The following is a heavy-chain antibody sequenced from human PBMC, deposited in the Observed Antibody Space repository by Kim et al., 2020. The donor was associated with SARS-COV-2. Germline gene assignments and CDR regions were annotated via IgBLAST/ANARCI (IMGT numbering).Heavy chain of an antibody. D-gene: IGHD4-17*01. V-gene: IGHV3-30-3*01. Sequence: GGSLRLSCAASGFTFSSYAMHWVRQAPGKGLEWVAVISYDGSNKYYADSVKGRFTISRDNSKNTLYLQMNSLRAEDTAVYYCARGSYGDYASGAFDIWG. CDR1: GFTFSSYA. CDR2: ISYDGSNK. CDR3: ARGSYGDYASGAFDI. J-gene: IGHJ3*02.